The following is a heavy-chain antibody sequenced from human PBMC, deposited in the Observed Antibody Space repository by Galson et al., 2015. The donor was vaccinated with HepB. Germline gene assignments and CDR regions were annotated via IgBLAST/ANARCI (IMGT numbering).Heavy chain of an antibody. CDR1: GYTFNSYG. CDR2: ISAHNGNT. CDR3: ARDRHNYYDSRGYSGSFDI. D-gene: IGHD3-22*01. Sequence: SVKVSCKASGYTFNSYGFSWVRQAPGQGLEWMGWISAHNGNTYYAQKFQGRVTMTTDTSTATVYMELRSLRSDDTAVYYCARDRHNYYDSRGYSGSFDIWGQGTLVTVSS. J-gene: IGHJ4*02. V-gene: IGHV1-18*01.